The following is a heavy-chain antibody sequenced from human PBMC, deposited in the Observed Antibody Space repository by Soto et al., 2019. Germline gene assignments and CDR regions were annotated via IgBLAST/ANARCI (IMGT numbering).Heavy chain of an antibody. CDR3: ATSITVFGLLIPPFDP. D-gene: IGHD3-3*01. J-gene: IGHJ5*02. Sequence: SETLSLTVTVSGGSISNAAYSWSWIRQPPWRGLEWIGYIYPSGMPFYNPSLKSRVTMSVDTSKNQFSLRLSSVTAADTAIYYCATSITVFGLLIPPFDPWGQGTQVTAPQ. CDR2: IYPSGMP. CDR1: GGSISNAAYS. V-gene: IGHV4-30-2*02.